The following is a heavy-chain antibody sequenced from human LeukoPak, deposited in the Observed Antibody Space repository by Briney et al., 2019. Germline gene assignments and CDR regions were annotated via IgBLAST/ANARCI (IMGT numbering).Heavy chain of an antibody. CDR2: ISGNGGST. Sequence: GGSLRLSCAASGFTFSDFAMNWVRQAPGKGLEWVTAISGNGGSTYYADSVKGRFSISRDNSKNTLFLQMNSPTAEDTGVYYCAKLAVTTLNAFDIWGQGTMVTVSS. CDR3: AKLAVTTLNAFDI. D-gene: IGHD4-17*01. V-gene: IGHV3-23*01. J-gene: IGHJ3*02. CDR1: GFTFSDFA.